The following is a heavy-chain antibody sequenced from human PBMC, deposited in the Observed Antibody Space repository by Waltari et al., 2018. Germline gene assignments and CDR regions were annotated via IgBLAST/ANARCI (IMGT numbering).Heavy chain of an antibody. CDR3: ARYGSMVRGAPEY. J-gene: IGHJ4*02. Sequence: EVQLVESGGGLVKPGRSLRLPCAAPGSTYSPYRLHCVRRAPGTGLEWGSAISSSSIYIYYANSVTGRFTISRDNAKNSLYLQMNSLRAEETAVYYCARYGSMVRGAPEYWGQGTLVTVSS. CDR2: ISSSSIYI. V-gene: IGHV3-21*01. D-gene: IGHD3-10*01. CDR1: GSTYSPYR.